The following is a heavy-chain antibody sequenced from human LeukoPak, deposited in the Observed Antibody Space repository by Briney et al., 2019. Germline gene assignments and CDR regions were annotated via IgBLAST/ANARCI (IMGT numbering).Heavy chain of an antibody. D-gene: IGHD2-2*01. CDR3: ARDRGCCSSTSCPGDY. CDR2: ISYDGSNK. CDR1: GFTFSSYA. J-gene: IGHJ4*02. V-gene: IGHV3-30-3*01. Sequence: PGGSLRLSCAASGFTFSSYAMHWVRQAPGKGLEWVAVISYDGSNKYYADSVKGRFTISRDNSKNTLYLQMNSLGAEDTAVYYCARDRGCCSSTSCPGDYWGQGTLVTVSS.